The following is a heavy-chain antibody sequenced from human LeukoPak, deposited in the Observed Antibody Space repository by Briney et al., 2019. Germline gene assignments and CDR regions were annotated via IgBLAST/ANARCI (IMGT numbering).Heavy chain of an antibody. V-gene: IGHV1-2*02. CDR1: GYSFTGYY. D-gene: IGHD2-8*01. CDR2: INPGGGVT. CDR3: ARGPNHYYYMDV. Sequence: ASVKVSCKASGYSFTGYYLHWVRQAPGQGLEWMGWINPGGGVTKFAQRFQGRVTMTTDKSINTVYMELSRLTSDDTAVYFCARGPNHYYYMDVWGTGTTVTVSS. J-gene: IGHJ6*03.